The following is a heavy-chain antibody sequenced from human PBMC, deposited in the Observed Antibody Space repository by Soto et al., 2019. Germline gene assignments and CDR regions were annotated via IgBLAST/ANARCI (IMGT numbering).Heavy chain of an antibody. J-gene: IGHJ6*02. D-gene: IGHD2-2*01. V-gene: IGHV1-18*01. Sequence: GASVKVSCKASGYTFTSYGITWVRQAPGQGLEWMGWISAYNGNTNYAQKVQGRVTMTTDTSTSTAYMELRSLISDDTAVYYCARDLSDIVVVPAAHYGMDVWGQGTTVTVS. CDR3: ARDLSDIVVVPAAHYGMDV. CDR1: GYTFTSYG. CDR2: ISAYNGNT.